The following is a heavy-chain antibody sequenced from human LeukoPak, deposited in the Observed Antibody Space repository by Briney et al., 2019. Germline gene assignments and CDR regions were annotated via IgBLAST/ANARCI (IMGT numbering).Heavy chain of an antibody. CDR1: GYTFTSYD. Sequence: ASVKVSCKASGYTFTSYDINWVRQATGQGLEWMGWMNPNSGNTGYAQKFQARVTITRNTSISTAYMELSSLRSDDTAVYYCARDGRHRYYYDSSGFYGSWFDPWGQGTLVTVSS. V-gene: IGHV1-8*03. CDR3: ARDGRHRYYYDSSGFYGSWFDP. CDR2: MNPNSGNT. D-gene: IGHD3-22*01. J-gene: IGHJ5*02.